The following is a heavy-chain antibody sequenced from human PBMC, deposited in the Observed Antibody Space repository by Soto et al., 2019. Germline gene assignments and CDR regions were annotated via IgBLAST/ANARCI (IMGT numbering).Heavy chain of an antibody. CDR3: ARPAYYYDSSGYYYFDY. D-gene: IGHD3-22*01. Sequence: ASVKVSCKASGYTFTGYYMHWVRQAPGQGLEWMGWINPNSGGTNYAQKFQGWVTMTRDTSISTAYMELSRLRSDDTAVYYCARPAYYYDSSGYYYFDYWGQGTLVTVSS. J-gene: IGHJ4*02. CDR2: INPNSGGT. V-gene: IGHV1-2*04. CDR1: GYTFTGYY.